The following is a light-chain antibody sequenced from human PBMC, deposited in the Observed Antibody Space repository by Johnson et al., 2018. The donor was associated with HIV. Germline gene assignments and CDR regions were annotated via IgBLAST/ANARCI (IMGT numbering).Light chain of an antibody. CDR3: GTWDSSLNAYV. J-gene: IGLJ1*01. CDR2: ENN. V-gene: IGLV1-51*02. Sequence: QSVLTQSPSVSAAPGQKVTISCSGSSSNIGSNYVSWYQQFPGAAPKLLIYENNKRPSGIPDRVSGSKSGTSATLGITGLQTGDEADYYCGTWDSSLNAYVFGTGTKVTVL. CDR1: SSNIGSNY.